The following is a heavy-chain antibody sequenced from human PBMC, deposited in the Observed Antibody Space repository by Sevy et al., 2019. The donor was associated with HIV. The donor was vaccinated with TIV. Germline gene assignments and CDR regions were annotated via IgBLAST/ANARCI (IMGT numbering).Heavy chain of an antibody. CDR2: TYYKSKWYN. J-gene: IGHJ4*02. D-gene: IGHD5-12*01. Sequence: KQSQTLSLTCAISGDSVSTYSAAWNWIRQSPSRGLEWLGRTYYKSKWYNDYALSVKSRISINPDTPKNQISLQLNSVTPEDTAVYYCASKRGYNHGPFDSWGQGTLVTVSS. CDR3: ASKRGYNHGPFDS. V-gene: IGHV6-1*01. CDR1: GDSVSTYSAA.